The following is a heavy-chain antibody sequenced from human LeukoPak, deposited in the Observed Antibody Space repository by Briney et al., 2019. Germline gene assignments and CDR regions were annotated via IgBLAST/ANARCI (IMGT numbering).Heavy chain of an antibody. V-gene: IGHV3-9*01. Sequence: GRSLRLSCAASGFTFDDYVMHWVRQAPGKGLEWVSGISWNSGSIGYADSVKGRFTISRDNAKSSLYLQMNSLRAEDTALYYCAKGPSYYDSSSYPYYYYGMDVWGQGTTVTVSS. CDR1: GFTFDDYV. D-gene: IGHD3-22*01. CDR3: AKGPSYYDSSSYPYYYYGMDV. CDR2: ISWNSGSI. J-gene: IGHJ6*02.